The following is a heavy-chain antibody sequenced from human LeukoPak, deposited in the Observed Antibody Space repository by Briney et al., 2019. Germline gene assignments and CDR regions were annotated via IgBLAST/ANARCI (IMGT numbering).Heavy chain of an antibody. Sequence: GGSLRLSCAASGFSVSGNYMSWVRQAPGKGLEWVSIIYSGGSTYYADSVRGRFSISRNNSKNTLYLQMNSLRADDTAVYYCARGLQQQLGWFDPWGQGTLVTVSS. J-gene: IGHJ5*02. D-gene: IGHD6-13*01. CDR2: IYSGGST. CDR3: ARGLQQQLGWFDP. CDR1: GFSVSGNY. V-gene: IGHV3-53*04.